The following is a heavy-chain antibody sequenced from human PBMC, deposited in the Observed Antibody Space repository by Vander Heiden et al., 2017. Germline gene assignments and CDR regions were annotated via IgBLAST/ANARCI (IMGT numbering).Heavy chain of an antibody. CDR2: IYDSGST. V-gene: IGHV4-31*03. J-gene: IGHJ6*02. D-gene: IGHD4-17*01. Sequence: QVQLQESGPGLVTPSQTLSLPCTVSGRPISSGCYYWSGIRQHPGKGLEWIGYIYDSGSTYYNPSLKSRVAISVDTSKNQFSVKLSSVTAADTAVYYGARESRRYYGRGDPRGGMDVWGRGTTVTVSS. CDR3: ARESRRYYGRGDPRGGMDV. CDR1: GRPISSGCYY.